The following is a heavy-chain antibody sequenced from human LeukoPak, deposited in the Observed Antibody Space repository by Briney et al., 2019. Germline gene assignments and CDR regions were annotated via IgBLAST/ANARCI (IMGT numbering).Heavy chain of an antibody. CDR3: ARDHRLGIDAFDI. D-gene: IGHD7-27*01. V-gene: IGHV4-59*01. J-gene: IGHJ3*02. CDR2: IYYSGST. CDR1: GGSISSYY. Sequence: PSETLSLTCTVSGGSISSYYWSWIRQPPGKGLEWIGYIYYSGSTNYNPSLKSRVTISVDTSKSQFSLKLSSVTAADTAVYYCARDHRLGIDAFDIWGQGTMVTVSS.